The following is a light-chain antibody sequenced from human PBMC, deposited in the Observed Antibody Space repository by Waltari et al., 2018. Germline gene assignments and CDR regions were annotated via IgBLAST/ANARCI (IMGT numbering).Light chain of an antibody. CDR3: ATWDDSLIAPV. Sequence: QSVLTQPPSASGTPGQRVIISCSGSNSNIGTNSIYWYQQLPGPAPKVLIYRNDQRPSGVPDRFSGSKSGTSASLAISGLRSEDGADYYCATWDDSLIAPVFGGGTKLTVL. J-gene: IGLJ2*01. CDR2: RND. CDR1: NSNIGTNS. V-gene: IGLV1-47*01.